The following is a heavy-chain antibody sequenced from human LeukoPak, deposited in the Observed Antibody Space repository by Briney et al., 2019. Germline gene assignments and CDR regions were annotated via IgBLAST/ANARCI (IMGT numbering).Heavy chain of an antibody. D-gene: IGHD3-10*01. J-gene: IGHJ4*02. V-gene: IGHV1-8*01. CDR2: RNPNSGNT. CDR1: GYTFTSYD. Sequence: ASVKVSCMASGYTFTSYDINWVRQATGQGLEWMGWRNPNSGNTGYAQKFQGRVTMTRNTSISTAYMELSSLRSEDTAVYYCARPLGSYYYGSGSYRDWGQGTLVTVSS. CDR3: ARPLGSYYYGSGSYRD.